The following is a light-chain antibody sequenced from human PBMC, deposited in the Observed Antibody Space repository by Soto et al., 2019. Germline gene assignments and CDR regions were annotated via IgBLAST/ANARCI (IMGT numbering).Light chain of an antibody. CDR1: QSVSSSY. V-gene: IGKV3-20*01. Sequence: EILLTQSPGTLSLSPGEKATLSLRASQSVSSSYLAWYQQKPGQAPRLLIYGASSRATGIPDRFSGSGSGTDFTLTISRLEPEDFAVYYCQQYGSSPTFGQGTKVDIK. J-gene: IGKJ1*01. CDR2: GAS. CDR3: QQYGSSPT.